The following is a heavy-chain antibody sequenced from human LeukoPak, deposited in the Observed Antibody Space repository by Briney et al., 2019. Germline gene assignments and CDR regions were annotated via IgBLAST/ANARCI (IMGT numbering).Heavy chain of an antibody. Sequence: PSETLSLTCTVSGGSIRSYYWSWIRQPPGKGLEWIGYAYYSGSTNYTPSLKSRVTMSVDTSKSQFSLKLGSVTAADTAMYYCARHSSSWSDVFDIWGQGTMVTVSS. V-gene: IGHV4-59*08. CDR1: GGSIRSYY. D-gene: IGHD6-13*01. CDR3: ARHSSSWSDVFDI. CDR2: AYYSGST. J-gene: IGHJ3*02.